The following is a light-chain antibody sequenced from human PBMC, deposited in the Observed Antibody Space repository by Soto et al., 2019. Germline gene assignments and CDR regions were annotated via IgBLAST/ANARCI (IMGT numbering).Light chain of an antibody. CDR3: MHHLDHPIT. Sequence: EIVVTQSPLSLPVTPGEPASISCKSSQSLLNSNGYHCLYWYLQKPGQSPQLLIYLGSNRASGVPDRFSGSGSCTDFTLKISRVEAEDVGFYYCMHHLDHPITFGQGTRLEIK. J-gene: IGKJ5*01. CDR1: QSLLNSNGYHC. CDR2: LGS. V-gene: IGKV2-28*01.